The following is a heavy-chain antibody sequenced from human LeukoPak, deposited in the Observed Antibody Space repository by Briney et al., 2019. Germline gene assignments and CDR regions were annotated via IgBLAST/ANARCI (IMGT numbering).Heavy chain of an antibody. J-gene: IGHJ5*02. CDR1: GYILTNCY. D-gene: IGHD1-14*01. CDR2: INPSGGAT. CDR3: AILRYDNNWVGR. Sequence: ASVKVSCKASGYILTNCYMHWVRQAPGQGLEWMGMINPSGGATSDAQKFRDRVTMTKDTSLSTGYMELSSLRSEDTAIYYCAILRYDNNWVGRWGQGTLVTVSS. V-gene: IGHV1-46*01.